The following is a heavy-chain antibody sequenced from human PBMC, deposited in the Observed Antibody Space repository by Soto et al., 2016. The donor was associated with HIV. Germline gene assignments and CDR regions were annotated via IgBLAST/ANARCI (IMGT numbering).Heavy chain of an antibody. CDR3: ARDVLLWFGESPYFDL. CDR2: INPNSGGT. Sequence: QVQLVQSGAEVKKPGASVKVSCKASGYTFTGYYMHWVRQAPGQGLEWMGWINPNSGGTNYAQKFQGRVTMTRDTSISTAYMELSRLRSDDTAVYYCARDVLLWFGESPYFDLWGRGTLVTVSS. CDR1: GYTFTGYY. J-gene: IGHJ2*01. V-gene: IGHV1-2*02. D-gene: IGHD3-10*01.